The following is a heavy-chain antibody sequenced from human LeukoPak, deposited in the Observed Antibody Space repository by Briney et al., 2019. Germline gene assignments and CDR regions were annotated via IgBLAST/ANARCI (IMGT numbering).Heavy chain of an antibody. CDR3: VRTYYDFWSGYYYYYMDV. V-gene: IGHV4-61*02. CDR2: IYTSGST. J-gene: IGHJ6*03. CDR1: GGSISSGSYY. D-gene: IGHD3-3*01. Sequence: SQTLSLTCTVSGGSISSGSYYWSWIRQPAGKGLEWIGRIYTSGSTNYNPSLKSRVTISVDTSKKQFSLKLSSVTAADTAVYYCVRTYYDFWSGYYYYYMDVWGKGTTVTVSS.